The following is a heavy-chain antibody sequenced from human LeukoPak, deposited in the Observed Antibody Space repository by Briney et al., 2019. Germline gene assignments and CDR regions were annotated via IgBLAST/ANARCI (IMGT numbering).Heavy chain of an antibody. Sequence: GRSLRLSCAASVVTSRSYAVSWGRGAPGRGLEWVSAISGGGGSTYYADSVKARFTISRDNSKNTLYLQMNTLRAEDTAVYYGTKGRRMIDGDYWGQGTLVTVSS. CDR1: VVTSRSYA. D-gene: IGHD3-22*01. CDR2: ISGGGGST. J-gene: IGHJ4*02. CDR3: TKGRRMIDGDY. V-gene: IGHV3-23*01.